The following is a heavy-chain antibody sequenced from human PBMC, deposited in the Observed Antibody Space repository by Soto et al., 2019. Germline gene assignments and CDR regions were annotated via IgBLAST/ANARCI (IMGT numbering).Heavy chain of an antibody. V-gene: IGHV3-21*01. CDR2: ISSSSSYI. D-gene: IGHD2-2*01. Sequence: GGSLRLSCAASGFTFSSYSMNWVRQAPGKGLEWVSSISSSSSYIYYADSVKGRFTISRDNAKNSLYLQMNSLRAEDTAVYYCARDLNYCSSTSCYAFWFDPWGQGTLVTVSS. CDR1: GFTFSSYS. J-gene: IGHJ5*02. CDR3: ARDLNYCSSTSCYAFWFDP.